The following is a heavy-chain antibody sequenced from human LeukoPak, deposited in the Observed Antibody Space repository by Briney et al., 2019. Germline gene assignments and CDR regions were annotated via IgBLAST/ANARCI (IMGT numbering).Heavy chain of an antibody. CDR1: GGSFSGYY. Sequence: SDTLSLTCAVYGGSFSGYYWRWIRQPPGKGLAWIGEINHSGSTDYNPSPKSRVNISVDTSTNQFSLKLISVTAADTSVYYCARYISSGNDYWGQGSLVTVSS. CDR2: INHSGST. J-gene: IGHJ4*02. D-gene: IGHD6-13*01. CDR3: ARYISSGNDY. V-gene: IGHV4-34*01.